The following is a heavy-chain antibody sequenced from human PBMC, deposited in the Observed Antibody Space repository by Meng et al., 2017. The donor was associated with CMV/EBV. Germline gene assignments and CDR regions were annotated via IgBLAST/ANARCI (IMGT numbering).Heavy chain of an antibody. Sequence: GSLRLSCAVYGGSFSGDYWSWIRQPPGKGLEWIGEINHSGSTNYNPSLKSRVTISVDTSKNQFSLKLSSVTAADTAVYYCARGRYCSSTSCYGMDVWGQGTTVTVSS. J-gene: IGHJ6*02. CDR1: GGSFSGDY. CDR3: ARGRYCSSTSCYGMDV. CDR2: INHSGST. D-gene: IGHD2-2*01. V-gene: IGHV4-34*01.